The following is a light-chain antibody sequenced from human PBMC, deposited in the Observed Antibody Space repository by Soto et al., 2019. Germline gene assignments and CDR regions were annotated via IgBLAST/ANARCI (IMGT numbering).Light chain of an antibody. V-gene: IGKV1-33*01. Sequence: IQMTQSPSSLSASVGDRVTITCQASQDITDHLNWYQQKPGKAPKLLIYDASNLETGVPSRFSGSGSGTDFTFTISSLQPEDIATFYCQQYDILLTFGGGTKVEIK. CDR3: QQYDILLT. J-gene: IGKJ4*01. CDR2: DAS. CDR1: QDITDH.